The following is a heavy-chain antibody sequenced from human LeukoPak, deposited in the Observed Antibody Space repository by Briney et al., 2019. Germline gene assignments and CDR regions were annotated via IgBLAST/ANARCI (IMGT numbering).Heavy chain of an antibody. J-gene: IGHJ4*02. CDR1: GYSISSGYY. CDR3: ARSGTGLLRYYFDY. D-gene: IGHD3-22*01. V-gene: IGHV4-38-2*02. Sequence: SETLSLTCTVSGYSISSGYYWGWIRPPPGKGLEWIGSLYHSGSTYYNPSLKSRVTISIDTSKNQFSLKLSSVTAADTAVYYCARSGTGLLRYYFDYWGQGTLITVSS. CDR2: LYHSGST.